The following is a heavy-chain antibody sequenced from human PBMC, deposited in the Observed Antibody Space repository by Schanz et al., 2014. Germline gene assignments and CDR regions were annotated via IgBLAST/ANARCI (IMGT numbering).Heavy chain of an antibody. J-gene: IGHJ4*02. Sequence: EVQLMESGGGLVKPGGSLRLSCAASGFSFSDHAMDWVRQAAGKGLEWVGRVRKKEFSDDTEEYAASVRGRFTISRDESKNVVNLQMNGLKTEDTAMYYCVREGSTTPVAGLRSFDWLGRFDYWGQGALVTVSS. CDR3: VREGSTTPVAGLRSFDWLGRFDY. D-gene: IGHD3-9*01. CDR2: VRKKEFSDDTE. V-gene: IGHV3-72*01. CDR1: GFSFSDHA.